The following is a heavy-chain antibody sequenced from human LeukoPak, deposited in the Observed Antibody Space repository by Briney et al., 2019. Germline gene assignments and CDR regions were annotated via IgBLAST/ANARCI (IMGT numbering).Heavy chain of an antibody. CDR3: AREVPGLPGTYYFDY. D-gene: IGHD2-15*01. Sequence: SETLSLTCAVYGGSFSGYYWSWIRQPPGKGLEWIGEINHSGSTNYNPSLKSRVTISIDTSKNQFSLNLSSVTAADTAVYFCAREVPGLPGTYYFDYWGQGTLVTVSS. CDR2: INHSGST. V-gene: IGHV4-34*01. CDR1: GGSFSGYY. J-gene: IGHJ4*02.